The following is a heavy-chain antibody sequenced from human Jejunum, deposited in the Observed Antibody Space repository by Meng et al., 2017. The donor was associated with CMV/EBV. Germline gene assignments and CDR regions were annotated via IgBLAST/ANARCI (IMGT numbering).Heavy chain of an antibody. Sequence: QLQLQESGPGLVKPSETLPLTCTVSGGSISSSTFWWAWIRQPPGEGLEWIGTVYYSGTTYYNPSLKSRVTISVDTSKSQFSLKLSSVTAADTAVYYCARQVCSSGCHHFDYWGLGTLVTAPQ. V-gene: IGHV4-39*01. CDR1: GGSISSSTFW. D-gene: IGHD6-19*01. CDR2: VYYSGTT. CDR3: ARQVCSSGCHHFDY. J-gene: IGHJ4*02.